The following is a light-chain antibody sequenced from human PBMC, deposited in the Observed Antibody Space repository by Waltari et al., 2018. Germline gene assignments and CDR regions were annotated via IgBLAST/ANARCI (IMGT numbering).Light chain of an antibody. V-gene: IGLV2-8*01. Sequence: QSALTQPPSASGSPGQSVTISCTGTSSDVGGYNYVSWYQQYPGKAPKLMIYEVSTRPSGVPDLFSGSKSGNTASLTVSGLQAEDEADYYCSSYAGSNNLVFGGGTKLTVL. J-gene: IGLJ2*01. CDR2: EVS. CDR1: SSDVGGYNY. CDR3: SSYAGSNNLV.